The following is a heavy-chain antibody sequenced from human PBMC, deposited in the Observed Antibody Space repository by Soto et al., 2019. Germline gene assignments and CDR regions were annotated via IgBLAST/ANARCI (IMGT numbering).Heavy chain of an antibody. CDR1: GFSFSSYS. V-gene: IGHV3-21*01. J-gene: IGHJ5*02. D-gene: IGHD2-15*01. Sequence: EVQLVESGGGLVKPGGSLRLSCAASGFSFSSYSMNWVLQAPGKGLAWGSSISSSASHINYADSVKGRFTISRDNAKKSLYLQMNILRAEDTAVYYCARGYTGYCSGGTCYWFDPLGQGTLVTVSS. CDR3: ARGYTGYCSGGTCYWFDP. CDR2: ISSSASHI.